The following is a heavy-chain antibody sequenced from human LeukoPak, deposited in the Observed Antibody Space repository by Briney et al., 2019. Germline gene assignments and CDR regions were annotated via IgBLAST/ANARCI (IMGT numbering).Heavy chain of an antibody. Sequence: SETLSLTCTVSGGSFSTNYWSWLRQPPGKGLEGIGYIHTSGDTNYNPSLKSRVTTSIDTSRNQFSLELTSVTAADTALYYCARHTSRWPNRVLDSWGQGSLGTVS. V-gene: IGHV4-4*08. D-gene: IGHD6-13*01. CDR2: IHTSGDT. J-gene: IGHJ4*02. CDR3: ARHTSRWPNRVLDS. CDR1: GGSFSTNY.